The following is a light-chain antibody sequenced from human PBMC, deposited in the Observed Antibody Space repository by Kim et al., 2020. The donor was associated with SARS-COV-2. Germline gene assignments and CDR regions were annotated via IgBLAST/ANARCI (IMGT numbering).Light chain of an antibody. CDR2: EVS. Sequence: GQSVTISGPGTSSDVGSYNRVSWYQQPPGTAPKLMIYEVSNRPSGVPDRFSGSKSGNTASLTISGLQAEDEADYYCSSYTSSSTVVFGGGTQLTVL. CDR3: SSYTSSSTVV. V-gene: IGLV2-18*02. J-gene: IGLJ2*01. CDR1: SSDVGSYNR.